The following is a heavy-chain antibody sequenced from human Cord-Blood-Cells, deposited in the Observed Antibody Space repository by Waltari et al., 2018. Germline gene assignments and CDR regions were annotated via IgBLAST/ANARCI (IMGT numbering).Heavy chain of an antibody. CDR2: INPNSGGK. J-gene: IGHJ4*02. V-gene: IGHV1-2*04. CDR1: GYTFTGYY. D-gene: IGHD1-26*01. Sequence: QVQLVQSGAEVKKPGASVKVSCKASGYTFTGYYMHWVRRAPGQGLEWMGWINPNSGGKNYAQKFQGWVTMTRDTSISTAYMELSRLRSDDTAVYYCARDPSGSYYGSSDYWGQGTLVTVSS. CDR3: ARDPSGSYYGSSDY.